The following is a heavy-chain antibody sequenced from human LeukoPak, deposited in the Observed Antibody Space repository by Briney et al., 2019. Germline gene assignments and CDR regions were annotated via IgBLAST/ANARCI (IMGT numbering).Heavy chain of an antibody. Sequence: SETLSLTCTASGCTIISYDLSWIQQPPGKGLEWIGYIYYSGSTNYNPSLKSRVTISVDASKNQFSLKLSSVTAADTAVYYCARVGTYGSGSYLSWLDYWGQGTLVTVSS. CDR1: GCTIISYD. V-gene: IGHV4-59*01. J-gene: IGHJ4*02. D-gene: IGHD3-10*01. CDR2: IYYSGST. CDR3: ARVGTYGSGSYLSWLDY.